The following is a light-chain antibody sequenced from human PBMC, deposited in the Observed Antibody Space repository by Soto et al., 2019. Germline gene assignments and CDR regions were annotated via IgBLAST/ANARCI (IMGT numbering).Light chain of an antibody. CDR3: CSYSGTSTWL. CDR1: TSDVGSYNL. Sequence: QSVLTQPASVSGSPGQSITISCTGSTSDVGSYNLVSWYQQHPGRAPRLIVYEDNKWPSGVSSHFSGSKSGVTASLTISGLQAEDEADYYCCSYSGTSTWLFGGGTKLTVL. V-gene: IGLV2-23*01. CDR2: EDN. J-gene: IGLJ3*02.